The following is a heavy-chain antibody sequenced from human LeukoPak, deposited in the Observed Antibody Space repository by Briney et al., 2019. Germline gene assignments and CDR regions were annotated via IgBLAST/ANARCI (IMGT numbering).Heavy chain of an antibody. D-gene: IGHD1-1*01. J-gene: IGHJ5*02. V-gene: IGHV1-69*06. Sequence: GASVKVSCKASGGTFSSYAISWVRQAPGQGLEWMGGIIPIFGTANYAQKFQGRVTITADKSTSTAYMELSSLRSEDTAVYYCARETGTAWNWFDPWGQGTLVTVSS. CDR3: ARETGTAWNWFDP. CDR2: IIPIFGTA. CDR1: GGTFSSYA.